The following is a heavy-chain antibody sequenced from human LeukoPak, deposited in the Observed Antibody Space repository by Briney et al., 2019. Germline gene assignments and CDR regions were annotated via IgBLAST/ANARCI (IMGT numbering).Heavy chain of an antibody. CDR1: GFTVSSHY. Sequence: GGSLRLSCAASGFTVSSHYMSWVRQAPGKGLEWVSVIYSGGSTCYADSVKGRFTISRDNSKNTLYLQMSSLRDEDTAVYYCAKGYRYQDYWGQGTLVTVSS. CDR2: IYSGGST. J-gene: IGHJ4*02. D-gene: IGHD3-16*02. V-gene: IGHV3-66*01. CDR3: AKGYRYQDY.